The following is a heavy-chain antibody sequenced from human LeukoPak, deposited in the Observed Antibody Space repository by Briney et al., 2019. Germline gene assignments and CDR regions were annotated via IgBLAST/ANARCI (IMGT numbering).Heavy chain of an antibody. CDR1: GFTFSSYG. Sequence: PGGSLRLSCAASGFTFSSYGMHWVRQAPGKGQEWVAVILSDGSKEFYTDSVKGRFTISRDNSKNTLYLQMNSLRAEDTAVYYCASLGPYSNYMYYFDYWGQGTLVTVSS. D-gene: IGHD4-11*01. J-gene: IGHJ4*02. CDR3: ASLGPYSNYMYYFDY. CDR2: ILSDGSKE. V-gene: IGHV3-30*19.